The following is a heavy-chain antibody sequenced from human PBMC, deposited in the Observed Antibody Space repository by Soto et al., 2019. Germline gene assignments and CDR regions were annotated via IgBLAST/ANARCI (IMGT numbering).Heavy chain of an antibody. V-gene: IGHV2-5*01. CDR2: IYWNDDK. CDR3: AKSGSSGWYGWFDP. Sequence: SGPTLVNRTQTLTLTCIFSGFSLRTSGVGVGWVRQPPGKALEWLGFIYWNDDKRYSPSLKSRLTITKDTSKNQVVLTMTNMDPVDTATYYCAKSGSSGWYGWFDPWGQGTQVTVSS. J-gene: IGHJ5*02. D-gene: IGHD6-19*01. CDR1: GFSLRTSGVG.